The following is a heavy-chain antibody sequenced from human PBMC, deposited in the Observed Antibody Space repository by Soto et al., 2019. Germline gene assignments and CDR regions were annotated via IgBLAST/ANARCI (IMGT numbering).Heavy chain of an antibody. CDR2: IYYSGST. Sequence: QVQMQESGPGLVKPSQTLSLTCTVSGGSISSGGYYWSWIRQHPGKGLEWIGYIYYSGSTYYNPSLKSRVTISVDTSKNQFSLKLSSVTAADTAVYYCARVDSSGWRYYFDYWGQGTLVTVSS. D-gene: IGHD6-19*01. J-gene: IGHJ4*02. CDR3: ARVDSSGWRYYFDY. V-gene: IGHV4-31*03. CDR1: GGSISSGGYY.